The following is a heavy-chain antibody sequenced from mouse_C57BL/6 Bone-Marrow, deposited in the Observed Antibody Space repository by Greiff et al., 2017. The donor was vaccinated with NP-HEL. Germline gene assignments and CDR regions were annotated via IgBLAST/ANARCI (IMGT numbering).Heavy chain of an antibody. J-gene: IGHJ4*01. CDR3: ARGNWESYAMDY. Sequence: DVKLQESGPGLAKPSQTLSLTCSVTGYSITSDYWNWIRKFPGNKLEYMGYISYSGSTYYKPSPKSRIPISRDTSKNQYYLQLKSVTTEDTATYYCARGNWESYAMDYWGQGTSVTVSS. V-gene: IGHV3-8*01. CDR1: GYSITSDY. CDR2: ISYSGST. D-gene: IGHD4-1*01.